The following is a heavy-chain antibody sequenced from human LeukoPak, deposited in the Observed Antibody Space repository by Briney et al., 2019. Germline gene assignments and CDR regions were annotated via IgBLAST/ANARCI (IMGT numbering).Heavy chain of an antibody. J-gene: IGHJ3*02. CDR2: TSGSGGST. CDR3: AKDGERWFGELLPYAFDI. D-gene: IGHD3-10*01. CDR1: GFTFSSYA. V-gene: IGHV3-23*01. Sequence: TGGSLRLSCAASGFTFSSYAMSWVRQAPGKGLEWVSATSGSGGSTYYADSVKGRFTISRDNSKNTLYLQMNSLRAEDTAVYYCAKDGERWFGELLPYAFDIWGQGTMVTVSS.